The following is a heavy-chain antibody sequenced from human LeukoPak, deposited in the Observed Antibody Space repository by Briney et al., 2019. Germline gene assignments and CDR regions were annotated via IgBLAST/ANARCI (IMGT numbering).Heavy chain of an antibody. CDR1: GFTFSSYA. D-gene: IGHD1-26*01. Sequence: GGSLRLSCAASGFTFSSYAMSWVRQAPGKGLEWVSAISGSGGSTYYADSVKGRFTISRDNSKNTLYLQMNSLRAEDTAVYYCARDPPSSFSGSYALLFGLKRGAEDYWGQGTLVTVSS. J-gene: IGHJ4*02. CDR3: ARDPPSSFSGSYALLFGLKRGAEDY. CDR2: ISGSGGST. V-gene: IGHV3-23*01.